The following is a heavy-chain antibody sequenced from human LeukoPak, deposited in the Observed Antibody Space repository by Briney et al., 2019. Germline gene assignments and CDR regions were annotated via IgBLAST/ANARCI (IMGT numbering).Heavy chain of an antibody. Sequence: ASVKVSCKASGYTFTGYYMHCVRQTPGQGLEWMGWINTTSGGTNEAQRFQGRVTTTRDTSISTAYMELSRLRSDDTAVYYCARECSSSWYTYYYYYDGMDVWGQGTTVTVSS. V-gene: IGHV1-2*02. CDR1: GYTFTGYY. CDR3: ARECSSSWYTYYYYYDGMDV. CDR2: INTTSGGT. D-gene: IGHD6-13*01. J-gene: IGHJ6*02.